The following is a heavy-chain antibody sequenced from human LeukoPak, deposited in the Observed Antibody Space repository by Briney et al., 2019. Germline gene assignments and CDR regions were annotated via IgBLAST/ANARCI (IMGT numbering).Heavy chain of an antibody. V-gene: IGHV3-74*03. CDR3: ARDPFGVVNI. D-gene: IGHD3-3*01. CDR2: INGDGSSI. J-gene: IGHJ4*02. CDR1: GFTFSSYW. Sequence: QSGGSLRLSCAASGFTFSSYWMHWVCQAPGKGLVWVSRINGDGSSITYADSVKGRFTISRDNAKNTLYLQMNSLRAEDTAVYYCARDPFGVVNIWGQGTLVTVSS.